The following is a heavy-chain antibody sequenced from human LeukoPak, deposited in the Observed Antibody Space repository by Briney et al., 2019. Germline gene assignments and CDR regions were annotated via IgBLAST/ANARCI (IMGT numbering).Heavy chain of an antibody. V-gene: IGHV3-23*01. Sequence: GGSLRLSCAASGFTFSSYAMSWVRQAPGKGLEWVSAISGSGGSTYYADSVKGRFTISRDNSKNTLYLQMNSLRAEDTAVYYCASTSPYYYGSGRPTIRPFKYYLDYWGQGTLVTVSS. D-gene: IGHD3-10*01. CDR1: GFTFSSYA. CDR3: ASTSPYYYGSGRPTIRPFKYYLDY. CDR2: ISGSGGST. J-gene: IGHJ4*02.